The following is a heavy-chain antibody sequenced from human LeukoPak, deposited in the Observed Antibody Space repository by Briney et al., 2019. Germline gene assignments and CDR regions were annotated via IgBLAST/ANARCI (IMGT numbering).Heavy chain of an antibody. Sequence: GPSVKVSCKASGGTFSSYAISWVRQAPGQGLEWIGGIIRIFGAANYAQKFQGRVTITADESTSTAYMELSSLRSEDTAVYYSARLQSVVVVPAATAREEIDYWGQGNLVTVSS. V-gene: IGHV1-69*13. CDR2: IIRIFGAA. J-gene: IGHJ4*02. CDR1: GGTFSSYA. CDR3: ARLQSVVVVPAATAREEIDY. D-gene: IGHD2-2*01.